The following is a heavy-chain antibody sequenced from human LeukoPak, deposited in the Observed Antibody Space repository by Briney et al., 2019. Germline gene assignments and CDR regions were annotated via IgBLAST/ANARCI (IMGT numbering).Heavy chain of an antibody. V-gene: IGHV1-69*04. CDR1: GRTFSSYA. D-gene: IGHD2-15*01. J-gene: IGHJ4*02. CDR2: IIPILGIA. Sequence: SVKLSCKAYGRTFSSYAISWVRQAPGQGLEWMGRIIPILGIANYAQKFQGRVTITADKSTSTAYMELSSLRSEDTAVYYCARQGSGNGRYYFDYWGQGTLVTVSS. CDR3: ARQGSGNGRYYFDY.